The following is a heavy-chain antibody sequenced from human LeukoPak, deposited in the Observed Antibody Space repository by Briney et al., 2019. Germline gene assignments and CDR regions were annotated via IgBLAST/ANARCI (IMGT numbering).Heavy chain of an antibody. CDR1: GYTFTGYY. CDR3: AREVDCSSPSCQLDY. V-gene: IGHV1-2*02. CDR2: INPNSGGT. J-gene: IGHJ4*02. D-gene: IGHD2-2*01. Sequence: ASVKVSCKASGYTFTGYYMHWVRQAPGQGLEWMALINPNSGGTNYAQKFQGRVTMTRETSITTAYLELSSLRSDDTAVYYCAREVDCSSPSCQLDYWGQGTLVTVSS.